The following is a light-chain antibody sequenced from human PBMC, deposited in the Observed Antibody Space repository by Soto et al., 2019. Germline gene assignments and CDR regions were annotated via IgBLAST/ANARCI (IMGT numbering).Light chain of an antibody. V-gene: IGKV1-5*01. J-gene: IGKJ1*01. CDR1: HTINSW. CDR2: DAS. Sequence: DIQMTQSPSTLSASVGDRVTMTCRGSHTINSWLAWYQQKPGKAPKVLIFDASSLKTGVPSRFSGSGSGTEFTLTISNLQLDDFATYYCQQYDSYSSGPFGQGTKVDIK. CDR3: QQYDSYSSGP.